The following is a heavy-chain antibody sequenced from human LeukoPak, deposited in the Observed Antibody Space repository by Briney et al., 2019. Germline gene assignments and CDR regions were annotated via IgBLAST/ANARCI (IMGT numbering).Heavy chain of an antibody. CDR3: ARDRGSSSWYRWFDP. CDR1: GFTFSSYW. CDR2: INSDGSST. J-gene: IGHJ5*02. Sequence: PGGSLRLSCAASGFTFSSYWMHWVRQAPGKGLVWVSRINSDGSSTSYADSVKGQFTISRDNAKNTLYLQMNSLRAEDTAVYYCARDRGSSSWYRWFDPWGQGTLVTVSS. D-gene: IGHD6-13*01. V-gene: IGHV3-74*01.